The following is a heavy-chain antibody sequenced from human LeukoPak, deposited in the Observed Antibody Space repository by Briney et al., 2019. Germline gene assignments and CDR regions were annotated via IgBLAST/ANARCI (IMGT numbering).Heavy chain of an antibody. Sequence: EASVKVSCKASGGTFSSYAISWVRQAPGQELEWMGRIIPIFGTANYAQKFQGRVTITTDESTSTAYMELSSLRSEDTAVYYCARDRPYSSSWYYWGQGTLVTVSS. CDR1: GGTFSSYA. CDR3: ARDRPYSSSWYY. CDR2: IIPIFGTA. J-gene: IGHJ4*02. D-gene: IGHD6-13*01. V-gene: IGHV1-69*05.